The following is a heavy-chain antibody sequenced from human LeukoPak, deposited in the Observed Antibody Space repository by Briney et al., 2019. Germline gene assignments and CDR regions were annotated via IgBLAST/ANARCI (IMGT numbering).Heavy chain of an antibody. CDR1: GYTFTSYA. CDR3: ARGLQAAAGTIDY. Sequence: ASVKVSCKASGYTFTSYAINWVRQAPGQGLEWMGWMNPNSGNTGYAQKFQGRVTMTRNTSISTAYMELSSLRSEDTAVYYCARGLQAAAGTIDYWGQGTLVTVSS. CDR2: MNPNSGNT. J-gene: IGHJ4*02. D-gene: IGHD6-13*01. V-gene: IGHV1-8*01.